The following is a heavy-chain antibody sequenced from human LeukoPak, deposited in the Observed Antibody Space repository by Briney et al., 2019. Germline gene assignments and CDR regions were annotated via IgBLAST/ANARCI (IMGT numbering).Heavy chain of an antibody. Sequence: PGGSLRLSCAASGFTLSSYSMNWVRQAPGKGLEWVSSISSSSSYRYYADSVKGRFTISRDNAKNSLYLQMNSLRAEDTAVYYCARAKRGGYNYIYYYYMDVWGKGTTVTISS. V-gene: IGHV3-21*01. J-gene: IGHJ6*03. CDR2: ISSSSSYR. CDR1: GFTLSSYS. D-gene: IGHD5-24*01. CDR3: ARAKRGGYNYIYYYYMDV.